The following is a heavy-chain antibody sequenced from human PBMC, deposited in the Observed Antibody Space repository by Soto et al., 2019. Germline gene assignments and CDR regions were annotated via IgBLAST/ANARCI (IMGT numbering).Heavy chain of an antibody. D-gene: IGHD2-21*02. V-gene: IGHV4-59*01. CDR3: ARDLWGYCGTDCYPLDV. J-gene: IGHJ6*02. CDR1: GASISRNY. Sequence: QVRLQESGPDLVKPWGTLALTCTVSGASISRNYWSWIRQPQGRGLEWFGYLDNAGSNIYNPSLKSRVHISVDMSQNQFSLNLNYVTAADTAVYYCARDLWGYCGTDCYPLDVWGQGTTGTVSS. CDR2: LDNAGSN.